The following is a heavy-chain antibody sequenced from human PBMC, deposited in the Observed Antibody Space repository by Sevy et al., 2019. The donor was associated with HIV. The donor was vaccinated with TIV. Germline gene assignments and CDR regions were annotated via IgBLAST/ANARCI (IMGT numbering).Heavy chain of an antibody. J-gene: IGHJ3*02. Sequence: GGSLRLSCAASGFTFDDYGMHWVRQAPGKGLEWVSGISWNRGSMGYADSVKGRFTISRDNAKNSLYLQMNSLRAEDTALYYCAKXLDYGLERYXGAFDIXXXGTMVTVSS. CDR3: AKXLDYGLERYXGAFDI. V-gene: IGHV3-9*01. CDR2: ISWNRGSM. D-gene: IGHD3-10*01. CDR1: GFTFDDYG.